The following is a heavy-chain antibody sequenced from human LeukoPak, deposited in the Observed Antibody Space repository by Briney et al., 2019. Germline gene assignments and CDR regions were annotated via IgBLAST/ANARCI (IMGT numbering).Heavy chain of an antibody. V-gene: IGHV1-18*01. CDR1: GYTFNNNG. D-gene: IGHD2-15*01. CDR2: ISANNINT. Sequence: GASVKVSCKASGYTFNNNGITWVRQAPGQGLEWMGWISANNINTNYALKVEGRVTMTADTSTNTAYMDLRSLRSDYTAVYYCAREYRYCSDGSCTVPRDGFDIWGQGTMVTVSS. CDR3: AREYRYCSDGSCTVPRDGFDI. J-gene: IGHJ3*02.